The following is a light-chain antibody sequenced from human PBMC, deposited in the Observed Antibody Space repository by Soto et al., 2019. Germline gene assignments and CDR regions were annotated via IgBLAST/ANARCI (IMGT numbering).Light chain of an antibody. V-gene: IGLV1-40*01. CDR2: GNN. CDR1: SSNIGAGYD. Sequence: QSALTQPPSVSGAPGQRVTISCTGSSSNIGAGYDVHWYQQLPGTAPKLLIYGNNNRPSGVPDRFSGSKSGTSASLAITGLQAEDEADYYCQSYDSSLRSVVFGGGTQLTVL. CDR3: QSYDSSLRSVV. J-gene: IGLJ2*01.